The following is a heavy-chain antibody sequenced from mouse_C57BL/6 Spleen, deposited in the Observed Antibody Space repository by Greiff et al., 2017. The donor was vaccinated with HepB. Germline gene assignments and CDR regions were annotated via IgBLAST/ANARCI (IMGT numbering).Heavy chain of an antibody. Sequence: VMLVESGAELVRPGASVKLSCKASGYTFTDYYINWVKQRPGQGLEWIARIYPGSGNTYYNEKFKGKATLTAEKSSSTAYMQLSSLTSEDSAVYFCARLYYYGSSYDYAMDYWGQGTSVTVSS. CDR3: ARLYYYGSSYDYAMDY. CDR1: GYTFTDYY. J-gene: IGHJ4*01. CDR2: IYPGSGNT. V-gene: IGHV1-76*01. D-gene: IGHD1-1*01.